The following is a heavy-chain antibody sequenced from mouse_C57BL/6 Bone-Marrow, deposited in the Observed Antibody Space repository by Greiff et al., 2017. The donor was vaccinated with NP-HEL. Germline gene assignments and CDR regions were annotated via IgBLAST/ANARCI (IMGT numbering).Heavy chain of an antibody. CDR3: ARANYYGSNYDY. Sequence: QVQLKQSGPELVKPGASVKISCKASGYAFSSSWMNWVKQRPGKGLEWIGRIYPGDGDTNYNGKFKGKATLTVDQSSSTAYMQLSSLTSEDSAVYFCARANYYGSNYDYWGQGTTLTVSS. V-gene: IGHV1-82*01. CDR2: IYPGDGDT. CDR1: GYAFSSSW. D-gene: IGHD1-1*01. J-gene: IGHJ2*01.